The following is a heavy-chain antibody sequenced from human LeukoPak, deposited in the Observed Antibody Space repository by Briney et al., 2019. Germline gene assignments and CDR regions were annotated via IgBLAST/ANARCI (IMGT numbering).Heavy chain of an antibody. CDR1: GGSFSSYY. Sequence: SETLSLTCTVSGGSFSSYYWSWVRQPAGKGLEWVGRIYKSGSTNYNASLKSGGTILVDTSKNQFSLKLSSVTAADTAVYYCARGSASDYYYYGMDVWGQGTTVTVSS. V-gene: IGHV4-4*07. J-gene: IGHJ6*02. CDR3: ARGSASDYYYYGMDV. CDR2: IYKSGST.